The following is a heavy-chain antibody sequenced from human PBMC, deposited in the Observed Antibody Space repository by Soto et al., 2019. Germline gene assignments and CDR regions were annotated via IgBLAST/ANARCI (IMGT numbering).Heavy chain of an antibody. CDR1: GFTFSSYW. CDR2: INSDGSST. D-gene: IGHD2-15*01. J-gene: IGHJ6*02. Sequence: EVQLVESGGGLVQPGGSLRLSCAASGFTFSSYWMHWVRQAPGKGLVWVSRINSDGSSTSYAESVKGRFTISRDNAKNTRYLEMNSLRAEDTAVYYCARGGYCSGGSCHYYGMDVWGQGTTVTVS. CDR3: ARGGYCSGGSCHYYGMDV. V-gene: IGHV3-74*01.